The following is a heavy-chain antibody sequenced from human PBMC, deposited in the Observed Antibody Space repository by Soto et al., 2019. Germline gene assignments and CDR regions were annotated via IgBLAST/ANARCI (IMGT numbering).Heavy chain of an antibody. CDR3: ARDAYVWGSYRYSGAFDI. CDR2: ISSSSSTI. D-gene: IGHD3-16*02. J-gene: IGHJ3*02. CDR1: GFTFSSYS. V-gene: IGHV3-48*02. Sequence: EVQLVESGGGLVQPGGSLRLSCAASGFTFSSYSMNWVRQAPGKGLEWVSYISSSSSTIYYADSVKGRFTISRDNAKNSLYLQMNSLIDEDTAVYYCARDAYVWGSYRYSGAFDIWGQGTMVTVSS.